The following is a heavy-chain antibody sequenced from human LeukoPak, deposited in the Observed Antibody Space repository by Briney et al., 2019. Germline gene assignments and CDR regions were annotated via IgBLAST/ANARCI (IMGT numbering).Heavy chain of an antibody. J-gene: IGHJ6*02. CDR1: GFTFSSSA. Sequence: PGGSLRLSCAASGFTFSSSAMNWVRQAPGKGLEWVSSINNVASHIYYAHSVKGRFTISRDNAKNSLYLQMNSLRAEDTAVYYCARDLSEPHWYSSGWSLDVWGQGTTVTVSS. V-gene: IGHV3-21*01. CDR2: INNVASHI. CDR3: ARDLSEPHWYSSGWSLDV. D-gene: IGHD6-19*01.